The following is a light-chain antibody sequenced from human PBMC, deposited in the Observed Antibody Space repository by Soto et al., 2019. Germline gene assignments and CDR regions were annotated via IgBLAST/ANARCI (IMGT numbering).Light chain of an antibody. Sequence: DIQMTQSPSSLSASVGDRVTITCRASQSINTYLNWYQQQPGKAPKLLIYAASSLQGGVPSSFSGSGSGTDFSLTISSLQPEDFATYYFQQSYITPPTLGQGTKLEIK. CDR2: AAS. J-gene: IGKJ2*01. V-gene: IGKV1-39*01. CDR1: QSINTY. CDR3: QQSYITPPT.